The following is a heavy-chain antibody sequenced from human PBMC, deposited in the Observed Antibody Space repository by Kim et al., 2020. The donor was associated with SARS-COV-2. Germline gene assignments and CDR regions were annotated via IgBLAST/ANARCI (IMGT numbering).Heavy chain of an antibody. CDR2: INAGNGNT. V-gene: IGHV1-3*01. D-gene: IGHD3-10*01. CDR3: ARGIRYYYGSGPHYGMDV. J-gene: IGHJ6*02. Sequence: ASVKVSCKASGYTFTSYAMHWVRQAPGQRLEWMGWINAGNGNTKYSQKFQGRVTITRDTSASTAYMELSSLRSEDTAVYYCARGIRYYYGSGPHYGMDVWGQGTTVTVSS. CDR1: GYTFTSYA.